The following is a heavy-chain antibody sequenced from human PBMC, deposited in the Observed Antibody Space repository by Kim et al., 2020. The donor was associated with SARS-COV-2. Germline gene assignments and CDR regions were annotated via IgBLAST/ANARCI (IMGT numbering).Heavy chain of an antibody. CDR1: GFTFDDDT. CDR2: ISGAATLG. D-gene: IGHD1-20*01. CDR3: AEGLSLNTLVVYYLVH. Sequence: GGSLRLSCVVPGFTFDDDTGHWVIHWVRQPPGKGLGWSSLISGAATLGHYADPVRGRFTISRDNDQDSLILQRSSQRAGHTVFYYCAEGLSLNTLVVYYLVHGGRGPLVPVS. V-gene: IGHV3-43*01. J-gene: IGHJ4*02.